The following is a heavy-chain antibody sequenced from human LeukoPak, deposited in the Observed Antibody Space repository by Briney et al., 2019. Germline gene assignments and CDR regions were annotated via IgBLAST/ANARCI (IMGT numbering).Heavy chain of an antibody. CDR1: VYTFTRYG. CDR3: AREYHRGAFDI. J-gene: IGHJ3*02. Sequence: ASLKVSCKASVYTFTRYGISWVRQAPGQGLEWMGWISAYDGNTNYAQKLQGRVTMTTDTSTSTDYMELRSLRSDDTAVYYCAREYHRGAFDIWGQGTMVTVSS. V-gene: IGHV1-18*01. D-gene: IGHD2-2*01. CDR2: ISAYDGNT.